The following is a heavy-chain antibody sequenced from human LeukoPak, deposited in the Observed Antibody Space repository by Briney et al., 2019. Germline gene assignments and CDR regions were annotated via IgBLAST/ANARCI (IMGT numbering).Heavy chain of an antibody. CDR1: GFTFSSYG. CDR2: IRYDGSNK. V-gene: IGHV3-30*02. Sequence: AGGSLRLSCAASGFTFSSYGMHWVRQAPGKGLEWVAFIRYDGSNKYYADSVKGRFTISRDNAKNSLYLQMNSLRAEDTAVYYCARDLGAQKQGILVWGQGTLVTVSS. CDR3: ARDLGAQKQGILV. D-gene: IGHD3-9*01. J-gene: IGHJ4*02.